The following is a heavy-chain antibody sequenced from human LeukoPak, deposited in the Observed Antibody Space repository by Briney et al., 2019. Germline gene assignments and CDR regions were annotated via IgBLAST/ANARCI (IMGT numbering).Heavy chain of an antibody. CDR2: INHSGST. D-gene: IGHD3-10*01. CDR1: GGSFSGYY. CDR3: ARSYGSGSFNWFDP. V-gene: IGHV4-34*01. J-gene: IGHJ5*02. Sequence: SETLSLTCAVYGGSFSGYYWSWLRQPPGKGLEWIGEINHSGSTNYNPSLKSRVTISVDTSKNQFSLKLSSVTAADTAVYYCARSYGSGSFNWFDPWGQGTLVTVSS.